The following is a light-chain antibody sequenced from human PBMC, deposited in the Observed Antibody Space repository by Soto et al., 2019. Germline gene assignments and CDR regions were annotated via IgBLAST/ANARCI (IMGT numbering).Light chain of an antibody. CDR1: QSVLYSSNNKDY. CDR2: WAS. Sequence: DIVVTQSPDSLALSLGERATINCKSSQSVLYSSNNKDYLAWYQQKPGQPPKLLIYWASTRESGVPDRFSVSGSGTDFTLTISSLQAEDVAVYYCQQYFDRPLTFGGGTRVEIK. CDR3: QQYFDRPLT. V-gene: IGKV4-1*01. J-gene: IGKJ4*01.